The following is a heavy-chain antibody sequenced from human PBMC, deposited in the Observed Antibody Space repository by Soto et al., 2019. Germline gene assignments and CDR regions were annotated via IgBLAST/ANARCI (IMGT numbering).Heavy chain of an antibody. CDR1: GFPFSSFA. CDR2: ISGSGDST. V-gene: IGHV3-23*01. D-gene: IGHD3-10*01. CDR3: AKDGGSTMVRRYYYYYGMDV. J-gene: IGHJ6*01. Sequence: PGGSLRLSCAASGFPFSSFAMSWARQAPGAGLEWVSSISGSGDSTNYADSVKGRFTISRDNSKNTLYLQMNGLRAEDTAVYYCAKDGGSTMVRRYYYYYGMDVWGQGTTVTVSS.